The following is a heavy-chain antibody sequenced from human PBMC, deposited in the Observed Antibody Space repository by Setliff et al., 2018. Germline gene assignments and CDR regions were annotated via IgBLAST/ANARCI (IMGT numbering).Heavy chain of an antibody. CDR1: GYTFTGYY. V-gene: IGHV1-2*07. CDR2: INPDSGVT. Sequence: GASVKVSCKASGYTFTGYYMHWVRQAPGQGLEWMGWINPDSGVTNYTHEFQGRVTMTRDTSINTAYLELSRLRSDDTAVYYCASWWEGAFDIWGQGTMVTVSS. CDR3: ASWWEGAFDI. J-gene: IGHJ3*02. D-gene: IGHD1-26*01.